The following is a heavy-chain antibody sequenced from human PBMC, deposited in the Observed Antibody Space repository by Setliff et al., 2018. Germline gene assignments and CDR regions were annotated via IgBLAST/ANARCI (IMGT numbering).Heavy chain of an antibody. J-gene: IGHJ6*03. D-gene: IGHD3-3*01. CDR2: VYTSWST. CDR1: GDPMSSRRYY. Sequence: PSETLSLTCTVSGDPMSSRRYYWAWIRQPAGKGLEWIGQVYTSWSTNYNPSLKSRVAISLDTSKNQFSLSLTSVTAADTAVYYCARMSGFQYIDVWDKGTTVTVSS. CDR3: ARMSGFQYIDV. V-gene: IGHV4-61*09.